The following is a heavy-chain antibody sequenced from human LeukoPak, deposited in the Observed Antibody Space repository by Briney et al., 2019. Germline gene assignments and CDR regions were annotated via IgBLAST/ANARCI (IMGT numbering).Heavy chain of an antibody. CDR1: GGSFSGYY. Sequence: SETLSLTCAVYGGSFSGYYWSWIRQPPGKGLEWIGEINHSGSTNYNPSLKSRVTISVDTSKNQFSLKLSSVTAADTAVYYCARDQDPDPDWYFDLWGRGTLVTVSS. V-gene: IGHV4-34*01. CDR2: INHSGST. D-gene: IGHD2-15*01. J-gene: IGHJ2*01. CDR3: ARDQDPDPDWYFDL.